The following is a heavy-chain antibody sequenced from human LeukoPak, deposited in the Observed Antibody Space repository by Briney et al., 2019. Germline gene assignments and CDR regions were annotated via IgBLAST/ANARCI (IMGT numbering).Heavy chain of an antibody. J-gene: IGHJ4*02. V-gene: IGHV4-38-2*01. Sequence: SETLSLTCAVSGYSISSGYYWGWIRQPPGKGLGWIGGIYHSGSTYYNPSLKSRVTISVDTSKNQFSLKLSSVTAADTAVYYCARKPYGSGSYYNTYYFDYWGQGTLVTVSS. CDR2: IYHSGST. CDR1: GYSISSGYY. CDR3: ARKPYGSGSYYNTYYFDY. D-gene: IGHD3-10*01.